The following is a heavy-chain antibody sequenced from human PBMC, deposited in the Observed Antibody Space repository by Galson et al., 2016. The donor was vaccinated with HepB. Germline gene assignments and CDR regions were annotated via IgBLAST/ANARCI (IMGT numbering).Heavy chain of an antibody. CDR2: IYPGHSET. V-gene: IGHV5-51*01. J-gene: IGHJ6*02. CDR3: ARHGYYYGMDV. D-gene: IGHD2-15*01. Sequence: QSGAEVKKPGESLKISCKASGYSFTTYWIGWGRQMPGKGLEWMGIIYPGHSETRYNPSFQGQVTISADKSISTVYLQWSSLKASDAAMYYCARHGYYYGMDVWGQGTTVTVSS. CDR1: GYSFTTYW.